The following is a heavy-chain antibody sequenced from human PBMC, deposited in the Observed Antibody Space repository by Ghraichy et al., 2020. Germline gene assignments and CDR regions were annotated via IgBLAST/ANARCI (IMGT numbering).Heavy chain of an antibody. Sequence: SETLSLTCTVSGDSISSDNYYWAWIRQPPGKGLEWIGSIFHSGSTYYNPSLKSRITISVDPSKNQFSMMLRYVTAADTAIYYCARINCFGSGIYLRVFEYWGQGTLVTVSS. V-gene: IGHV4-39*01. CDR1: GDSISSDNYY. CDR3: ARINCFGSGIYLRVFEY. J-gene: IGHJ4*02. CDR2: IFHSGST. D-gene: IGHD3-10*01.